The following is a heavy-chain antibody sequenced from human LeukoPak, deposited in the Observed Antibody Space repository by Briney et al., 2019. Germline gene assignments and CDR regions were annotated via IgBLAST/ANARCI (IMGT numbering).Heavy chain of an antibody. V-gene: IGHV1-2*02. J-gene: IGHJ4*02. D-gene: IGHD2-2*01. CDR2: INPNSGGT. CDR3: AKGWYQLLSSFYFDY. Sequence: GASVKVSCKXSGYTFTGYYMHWVRQAPGQGLEWMGWINPNSGGTNYAQKFQGRVTMTRDTSISTAYMELSRLRSDDTAVYYCAKGWYQLLSSFYFDYWGQGTLVTVSS. CDR1: GYTFTGYY.